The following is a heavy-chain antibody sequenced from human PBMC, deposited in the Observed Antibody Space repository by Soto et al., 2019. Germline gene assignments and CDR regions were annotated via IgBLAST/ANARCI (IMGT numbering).Heavy chain of an antibody. V-gene: IGHV3-7*01. J-gene: IGHJ5*02. CDR2: INQDGSEK. CDR3: ARGAQYSSGPNWFDP. D-gene: IGHD6-19*01. Sequence: PGGSLSLSCAASGFTFSSYWMSWVRQSPGKGLEWVANINQDGSEKYYADSVKGRFTISRDNSKNTLYLQMNSLRAEDTAVYYCARGAQYSSGPNWFDPWGQGTLVTVSS. CDR1: GFTFSSYW.